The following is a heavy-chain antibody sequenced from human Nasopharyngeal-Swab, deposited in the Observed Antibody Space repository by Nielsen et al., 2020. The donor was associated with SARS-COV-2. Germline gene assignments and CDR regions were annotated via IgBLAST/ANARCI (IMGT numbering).Heavy chain of an antibody. CDR3: ARPGVWFGELKNDAFDI. CDR2: IYHSGST. V-gene: IGHV4-38-2*01. D-gene: IGHD3-10*01. J-gene: IGHJ3*02. Sequence: WIRQRPGKGLEWVGSIYHSGSTYYNPSLKSRVTISVDTSKNQFSLKLSSVTAADTAVYYCARPGVWFGELKNDAFDIWGQGTMVTVSS.